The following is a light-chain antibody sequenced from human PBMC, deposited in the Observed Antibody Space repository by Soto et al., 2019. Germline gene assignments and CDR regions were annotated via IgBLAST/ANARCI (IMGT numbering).Light chain of an antibody. CDR2: KAS. Sequence: DIQMTQSPSSLSASLGDRVTFTCRASQSISNWLAWYQQKPGKAPKLLIYKASTLESGVPSRFSGSGSGTEFTLTISSLQADDFAIYYCQQYNGYRLAFGGGTKVDI. V-gene: IGKV1-5*03. CDR1: QSISNW. CDR3: QQYNGYRLA. J-gene: IGKJ4*01.